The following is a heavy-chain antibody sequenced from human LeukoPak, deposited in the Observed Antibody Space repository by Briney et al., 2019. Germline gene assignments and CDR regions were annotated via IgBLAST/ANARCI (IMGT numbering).Heavy chain of an antibody. CDR2: ISPSSSFA. V-gene: IGHV3-11*05. CDR1: GFIFNDYY. Sequence: GGSLRLSCVTSGFIFNDYYMSWIRQAPGKGLEWISYISPSSSFANYAESIKGRLTTSRDNAKNSLFLHMNSLGAEDTAMYYCARDDSSGSYFDSWGQGTLVTVSS. J-gene: IGHJ4*02. D-gene: IGHD3-22*01. CDR3: ARDDSSGSYFDS.